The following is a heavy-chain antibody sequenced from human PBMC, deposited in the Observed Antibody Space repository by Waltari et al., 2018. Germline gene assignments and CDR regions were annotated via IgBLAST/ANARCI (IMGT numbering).Heavy chain of an antibody. J-gene: IGHJ4*02. CDR1: GGSFSGYY. V-gene: IGHV4-34*01. CDR2: INHSGST. CDR3: ATLPRQSTVVTPD. Sequence: QVQLQQWGAGLLKPSETLSLTCAVYGGSFSGYYWSWIRQPPGKGLEWIGEINHSGSTNNNPSLKRLVTISVDTSKNQFSRKLSSVTAADTAVYYCATLPRQSTVVTPDWGQGTLVTVSS. D-gene: IGHD2-21*02.